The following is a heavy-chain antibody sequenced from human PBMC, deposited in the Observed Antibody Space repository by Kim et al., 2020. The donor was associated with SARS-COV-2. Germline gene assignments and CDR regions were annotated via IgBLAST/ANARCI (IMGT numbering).Heavy chain of an antibody. V-gene: IGHV3-53*01. J-gene: IGHJ4*02. CDR3: ARGVRGYSYGAHFDY. CDR2: IYRGDST. D-gene: IGHD5-18*01. Sequence: GGSLRLSCAASGFTVSSNYMSWVRQAPGKGLEWVSVIYRGDSTNYADSVKGRFTISRDNSKNTLYLQMNSLRAEDTAVYYCARGVRGYSYGAHFDYWGQGTLVTVSS. CDR1: GFTVSSNY.